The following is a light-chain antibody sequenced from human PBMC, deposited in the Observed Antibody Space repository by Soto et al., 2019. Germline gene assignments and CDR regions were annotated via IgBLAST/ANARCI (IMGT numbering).Light chain of an antibody. V-gene: IGLV2-14*01. CDR1: SSDVGLYNH. CDR2: EVS. CDR3: TSFTTSNTWV. Sequence: QPVLTQPASVSGSPGQSITISCTGTSSDVGLYNHVSWYQQHPGNAPKLMIYEVSDRPSGVSNRFSGSKSGNTASLTISGLQAEDEAEYYCTSFTTSNTWVFGGGTKLTVL. J-gene: IGLJ3*02.